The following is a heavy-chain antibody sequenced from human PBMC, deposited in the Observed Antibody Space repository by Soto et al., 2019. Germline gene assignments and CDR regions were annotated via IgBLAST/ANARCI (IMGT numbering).Heavy chain of an antibody. CDR2: ISASGASI. Sequence: GGSLRLSCAASGFTFDSYDMNWVRQAPGKGLEWVSGISASGASIFYTDSVKGRLSISRDNSRNTLFLQMDSLRAEDTAVYYCAKATPYGDYYFDYWGQGTQVTVSS. D-gene: IGHD4-17*01. V-gene: IGHV3-23*01. CDR1: GFTFDSYD. CDR3: AKATPYGDYYFDY. J-gene: IGHJ4*02.